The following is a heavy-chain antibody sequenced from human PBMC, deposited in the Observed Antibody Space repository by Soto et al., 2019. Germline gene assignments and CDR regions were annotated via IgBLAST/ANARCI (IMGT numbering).Heavy chain of an antibody. D-gene: IGHD4-17*01. CDR1: GFTFSSYG. Sequence: QVQLVESGGGVVQPGRSLRLSCAASGFTFSSYGMHWVRQAPGKGLEWVAVVSYDGSNKYYADSVKGRFTISRDNSKNTMYLQMNSLRSEDSAVYYCAKELKYGVLDGAFDIWVQGTMVTVSS. J-gene: IGHJ3*02. CDR3: AKELKYGVLDGAFDI. CDR2: VSYDGSNK. V-gene: IGHV3-30*18.